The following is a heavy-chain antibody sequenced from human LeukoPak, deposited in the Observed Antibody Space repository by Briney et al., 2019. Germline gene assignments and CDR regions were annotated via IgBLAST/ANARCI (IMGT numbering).Heavy chain of an antibody. CDR2: IRSKAYGGTT. J-gene: IGHJ4*02. CDR3: TRDIRSGSYSFDY. D-gene: IGHD1-26*01. Sequence: PGGSLRLSCTASGSTFGDYAMSWVRQAPGKGLEWVGFIRSKAYGGTTEYAASVKGRFTISRDDSKSIAYLQMNSLKTEDTAVYYCTRDIRSGSYSFDYWGQGTLVTVSS. CDR1: GSTFGDYA. V-gene: IGHV3-49*04.